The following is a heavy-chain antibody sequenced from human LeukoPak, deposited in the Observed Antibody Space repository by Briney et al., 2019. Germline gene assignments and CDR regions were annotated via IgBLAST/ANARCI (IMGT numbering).Heavy chain of an antibody. D-gene: IGHD2-2*01. Sequence: PSQTLSLTCAVSGGSISSGGYSWSWIRQPPGKGLEWIGYIYHSGSTYYNPSLKSLVTISVDRSKNQFSLKLSSVTAADTAVYYCARVARYCSSTSCYLIFDYWGQGTLVTVSS. CDR2: IYHSGST. CDR1: GGSISSGGYS. J-gene: IGHJ4*02. CDR3: ARVARYCSSTSCYLIFDY. V-gene: IGHV4-30-2*01.